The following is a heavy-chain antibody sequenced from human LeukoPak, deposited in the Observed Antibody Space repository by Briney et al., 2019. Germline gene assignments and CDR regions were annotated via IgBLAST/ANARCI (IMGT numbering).Heavy chain of an antibody. CDR2: ISSSSSTI. V-gene: IGHV3-48*01. D-gene: IGHD6-19*01. J-gene: IGHJ4*02. CDR1: AFTFSSYS. CDR3: ARDRSGEQWLGIDY. Sequence: GGSLRLSCAASAFTFSSYSMNWVRQAPGTGLEWGSYISSSSSTIYYADSVKGRFTISRDNAKNSLYLQMNSLRAEDTAVYYCARDRSGEQWLGIDYWGQGTLVTVSS.